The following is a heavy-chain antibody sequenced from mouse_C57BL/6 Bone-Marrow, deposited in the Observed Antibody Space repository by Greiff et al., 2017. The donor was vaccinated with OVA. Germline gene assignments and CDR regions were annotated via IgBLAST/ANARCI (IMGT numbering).Heavy chain of an antibody. CDR2: ISSGGSYT. CDR3: ARRGFYYDYDRYFDV. Sequence: EVNVVESGGDLVKPGGSLKLSCAASGFTFSSYGMSWVRQTPDKRLEWVATISSGGSYTYYPDSVKGRFTISRDNAKNTLYLQMSSLKSEDTAMYYCARRGFYYDYDRYFDVWGTGTTVTVSS. J-gene: IGHJ1*03. D-gene: IGHD2-4*01. CDR1: GFTFSSYG. V-gene: IGHV5-6*02.